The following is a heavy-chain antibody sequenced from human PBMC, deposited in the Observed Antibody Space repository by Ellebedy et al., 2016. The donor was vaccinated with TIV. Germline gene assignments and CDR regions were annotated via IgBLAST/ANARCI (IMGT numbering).Heavy chain of an antibody. J-gene: IGHJ5*02. CDR2: IYQDGSEQ. CDR1: GFSFRSYW. Sequence: GESLKISCEASGFSFRSYWMSWVRQAPGKGLEWLANIYQDGSEQFYVDSVKGRFTISRDNAKNSLYLNMNSLRAEDTAVYYCARRGSYGDYSVQVNSWFDLWGQGTLVTVSS. V-gene: IGHV3-7*01. CDR3: ARRGSYGDYSVQVNSWFDL. D-gene: IGHD4-17*01.